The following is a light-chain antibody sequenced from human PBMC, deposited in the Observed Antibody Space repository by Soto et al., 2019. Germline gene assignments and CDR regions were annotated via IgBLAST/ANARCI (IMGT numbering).Light chain of an antibody. Sequence: EIVLTQSPATLSLSPGERATLSCRASQSVSSYLAWYQQKPGQAPRLLIYDASNRATGIPARFSGSGSGTDFTLTISSLEHEDFGVYYCQQRSNWPPTFGGGTTVDIK. J-gene: IGKJ4*01. CDR1: QSVSSY. CDR2: DAS. CDR3: QQRSNWPPT. V-gene: IGKV3-11*01.